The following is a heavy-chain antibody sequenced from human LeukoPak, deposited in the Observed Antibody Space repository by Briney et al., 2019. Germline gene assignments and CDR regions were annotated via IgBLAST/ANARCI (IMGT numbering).Heavy chain of an antibody. V-gene: IGHV3-9*01. D-gene: IGHD3-9*01. CDR3: AKVSRYDILIGLGYYFNF. CDR1: GLRLEGYV. CDR2: LSWVSIII. J-gene: IGHJ4*02. Sequence: SLRLSCVASGLRLEGYVMHWVRQVPGKGLEWVSGLSWVSIIIGYAVSVKGLFTISRDNGKNSLVLLMTSLRPEDTALYYCAKVSRYDILIGLGYYFNFWGQGNLVIVSS.